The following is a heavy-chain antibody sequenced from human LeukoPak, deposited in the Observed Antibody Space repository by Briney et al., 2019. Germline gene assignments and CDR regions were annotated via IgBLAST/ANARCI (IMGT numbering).Heavy chain of an antibody. CDR3: AREYCSGGHCQYYFDY. D-gene: IGHD2-15*01. CDR2: ISSNGGSP. V-gene: IGHV3-64*01. J-gene: IGHJ4*02. Sequence: QPGGSLRLSCAASGFTFSSYAMHWVRQAPGKGLEYVSAISSNGGSPYYANSVKGRFTISRNNSKNTLYLQMSSLRAEDMAGYYSAREYCSGGHCQYYFDYWGQGTLVTVPS. CDR1: GFTFSSYA.